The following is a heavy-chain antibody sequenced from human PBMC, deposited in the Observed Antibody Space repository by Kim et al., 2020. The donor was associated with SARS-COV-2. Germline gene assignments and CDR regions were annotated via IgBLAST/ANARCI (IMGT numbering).Heavy chain of an antibody. V-gene: IGHV3-20*01. J-gene: IGHJ4*02. CDR2: ITWKGDGI. D-gene: IGHD3-22*01. Sequence: WGSLRLSCAASGFTVADYGMSWVRQVPGKGLEWVSGITWKGDGIGYADSVKGRFTISRDNAKNSLYLQMDSLRAEDTALYHCARDAYYDNTGFYGLDSWGQGTLVTVSS. CDR1: GFTVADYG. CDR3: ARDAYYDNTGFYGLDS.